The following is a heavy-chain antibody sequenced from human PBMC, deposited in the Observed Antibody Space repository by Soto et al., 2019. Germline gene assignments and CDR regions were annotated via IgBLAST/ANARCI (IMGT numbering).Heavy chain of an antibody. Sequence: GGSLRLSCAASGFTFSSYAMSWVRQAPGKGLEWVSAISGSGGSTYYADSVKGRFTISRDNSKNTLYLQMNSLRAEDTAVYYCAKDPYYYGSEPNWFDPRGQGTLVTVSS. D-gene: IGHD3-10*01. CDR1: GFTFSSYA. CDR2: ISGSGGST. CDR3: AKDPYYYGSEPNWFDP. J-gene: IGHJ5*02. V-gene: IGHV3-23*01.